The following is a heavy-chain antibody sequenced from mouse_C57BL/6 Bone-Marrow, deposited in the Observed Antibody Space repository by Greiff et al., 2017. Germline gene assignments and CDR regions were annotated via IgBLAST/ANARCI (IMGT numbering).Heavy chain of an antibody. CDR3: ARNWGDY. CDR1: GYTFTNYW. CDR2: IYPGGGYT. J-gene: IGHJ2*01. V-gene: IGHV1-63*01. Sequence: QVQLKESGAELVRPGTSVKMSCKASGYTFTNYWIGWAKQRPGHGLEWIGDIYPGGGYTNYNEKFKGKATLTADKASSTAYMQFSSLTSEDSAIYYCARNWGDYWGQGTTLTVSS. D-gene: IGHD4-1*01.